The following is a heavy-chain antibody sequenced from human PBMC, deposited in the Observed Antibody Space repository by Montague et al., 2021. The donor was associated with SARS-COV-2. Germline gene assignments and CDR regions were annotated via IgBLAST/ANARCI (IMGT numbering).Heavy chain of an antibody. CDR2: ISYSGRT. CDR1: GXSVSSSPYY. V-gene: IGHV4-39*01. Sequence: SETLSLTCTVSGXSVSSSPYYWGWIRQPPGRGLEWVGSISYSGRTYFSPSLKSRLTISVDSSENQFSLRLSSVTAADTAVYYCASSYYYGSGTYVYNYYRDVWGKGTTVTVSS. D-gene: IGHD3-10*01. CDR3: ASSYYYGSGTYVYNYYRDV. J-gene: IGHJ6*03.